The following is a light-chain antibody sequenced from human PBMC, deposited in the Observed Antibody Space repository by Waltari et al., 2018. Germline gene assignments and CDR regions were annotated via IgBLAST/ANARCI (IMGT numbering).Light chain of an antibody. J-gene: IGKJ4*01. CDR1: QSVSTN. V-gene: IGKV3D-15*01. Sequence: TQSPATLSLSPGERGTLSCRTSQSVSTNLAWYQQKPGQAPRLLIHSASSRATGIPDRFSGSGSGTEFTLTISNLEPEDVGVYHCYQHNSGLTFGAGTKVEIK. CDR3: YQHNSGLT. CDR2: SAS.